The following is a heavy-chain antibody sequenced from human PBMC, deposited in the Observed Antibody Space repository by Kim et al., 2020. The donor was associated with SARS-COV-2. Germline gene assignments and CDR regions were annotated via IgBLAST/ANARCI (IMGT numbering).Heavy chain of an antibody. CDR2: VHHSGST. Sequence: SETLSLTCTVSVDSITNYHWSWIRQPPGKGLEWIGYVHHSGSTNYNPSLKSRVTMSLDTSKNQFSLKMNSVTAADTAVYYCARGRLIFRSWGQGTMVTVSS. D-gene: IGHD3-3*01. CDR3: ARGRLIFRS. CDR1: VDSITNYH. V-gene: IGHV4-59*01. J-gene: IGHJ3*01.